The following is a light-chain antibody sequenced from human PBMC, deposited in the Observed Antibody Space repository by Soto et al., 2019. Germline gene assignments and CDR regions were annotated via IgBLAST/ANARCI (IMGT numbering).Light chain of an antibody. Sequence: QSALTQPASVSGSPGQSITISCTGTSSDVVGYNHVSWYQQHPGKAPKLMIYDVSSRPSGVSNRFSGSKSGNTASLTISGLQAEDEADYYCKSFTAGVTYVFGTGIKLTVL. V-gene: IGLV2-14*01. CDR3: KSFTAGVTYV. CDR1: SSDVVGYNH. CDR2: DVS. J-gene: IGLJ1*01.